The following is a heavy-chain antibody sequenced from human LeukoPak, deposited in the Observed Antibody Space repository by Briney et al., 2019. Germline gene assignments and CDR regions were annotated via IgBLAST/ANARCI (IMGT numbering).Heavy chain of an antibody. J-gene: IGHJ4*02. V-gene: IGHV2-70*01. D-gene: IGHD3-16*01. CDR1: GGSVSSGSYY. Sequence: TLSLTCTVSGGSVSSGSYYWSWIRQPPGKGLEWLALIDWDDDKYYSTSLKTRLTISKDTSKNQVVLTMTNMDPVDTATYYCARATYYDYVWGSYSFDYWGQGTLVTVSS. CDR3: ARATYYDYVWGSYSFDY. CDR2: IDWDDDK.